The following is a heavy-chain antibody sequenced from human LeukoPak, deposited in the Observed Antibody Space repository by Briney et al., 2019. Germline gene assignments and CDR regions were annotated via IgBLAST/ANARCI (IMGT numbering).Heavy chain of an antibody. CDR1: KFTFSTYS. CDR2: VSSSGYI. V-gene: IGHV3-21*01. CDR3: AKGYGWEASYYYYYMDV. Sequence: GGSLRLSCVASKFTFSTYSMSWVRQAPGKGLEWVSSVSSSGYISYADSVKGRFTIPRDNAKNSLYLQMNSLRAEDTAVYYCAKGYGWEASYYYYYMDVWGKGTTVTISS. J-gene: IGHJ6*03. D-gene: IGHD1-26*01.